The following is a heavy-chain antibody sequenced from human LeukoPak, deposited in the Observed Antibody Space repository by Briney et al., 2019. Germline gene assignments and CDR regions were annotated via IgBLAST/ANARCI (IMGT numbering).Heavy chain of an antibody. CDR1: GFPFSSYA. D-gene: IGHD2-2*01. CDR2: ISGSGGST. V-gene: IGHV3-23*01. CDR3: AKRSSVVVSAAIEGYYFDY. Sequence: GGSLRLSCAASGFPFSSYAMSWVRRAPGKGLEWVSAISGSGGSTYYADSVKGRFTISRDNSKNTLYLQMNSLRAEDTAVYYCAKRSSVVVSAAIEGYYFDYWGQGTLVTVSS. J-gene: IGHJ4*02.